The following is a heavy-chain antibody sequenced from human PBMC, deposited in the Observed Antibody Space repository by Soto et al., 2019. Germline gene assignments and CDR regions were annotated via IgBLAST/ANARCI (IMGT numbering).Heavy chain of an antibody. J-gene: IGHJ5*02. CDR2: TYFRSKWYN. CDR3: AKGDNLGPKTGYAFDP. V-gene: IGHV6-1*01. D-gene: IGHD5-12*01. CDR1: GDSVSSNPAS. Sequence: SQTLSLTCAVSGDSVSSNPASWNWIRQSPSRGLEGLGRTYFRSKWYNDYAVSVKSRIIINPDTSNNQFSLQLNSVTPEDTAVYFCAKGDNLGPKTGYAFDPWGQGIMVTVSS.